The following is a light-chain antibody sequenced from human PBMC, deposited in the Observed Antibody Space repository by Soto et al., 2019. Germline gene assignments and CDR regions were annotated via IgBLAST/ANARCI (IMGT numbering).Light chain of an antibody. CDR1: QTVSTN. V-gene: IGKV3-15*01. CDR3: QQYNKWPP. J-gene: IGKJ1*01. Sequence: DMVLTQSPGTLSLSPGERATLSCRASQTVSTNYLAWYQQKPGQAPRLLIYGASTRATGIPARFSGSGSGTEFTLTISSLQSEDFAVYYCQQYNKWPPFGQGTKVDIK. CDR2: GAS.